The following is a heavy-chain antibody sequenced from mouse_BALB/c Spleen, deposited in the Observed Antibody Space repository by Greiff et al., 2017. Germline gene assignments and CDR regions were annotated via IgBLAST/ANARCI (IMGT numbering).Heavy chain of an antibody. CDR1: GFTFSSFG. D-gene: IGHD2-14*01. Sequence: EVKVVESGGGLVQPGGSRKLSCAASGFTFSSFGMHWVRQAPEKGLEWVAYISSGSSTIYYADTVKGRFTISRDNPKNTLFLQMTSLRSEDTAMYYCALYYRYDVAYWGQGTLVTVSA. CDR2: ISSGSSTI. J-gene: IGHJ3*01. V-gene: IGHV5-17*02. CDR3: ALYYRYDVAY.